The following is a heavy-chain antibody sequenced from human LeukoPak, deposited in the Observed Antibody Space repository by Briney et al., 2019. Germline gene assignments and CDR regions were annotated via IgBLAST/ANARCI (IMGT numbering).Heavy chain of an antibody. D-gene: IGHD3-10*01. CDR1: GFTISSYG. CDR3: AKDRYYIYGSGSYYRGQVTYYFDY. J-gene: IGHJ4*02. Sequence: GGSLRLSCAASGFTISSYGMHWVRQTPGKGLEWVAFIRYDGSNNYYADSVKGRFTISRDNSKNTLYLQMNSLRAEDTAVYYCAKDRYYIYGSGSYYRGQVTYYFDYWGQGTLVTVSS. CDR2: IRYDGSNN. V-gene: IGHV3-30*02.